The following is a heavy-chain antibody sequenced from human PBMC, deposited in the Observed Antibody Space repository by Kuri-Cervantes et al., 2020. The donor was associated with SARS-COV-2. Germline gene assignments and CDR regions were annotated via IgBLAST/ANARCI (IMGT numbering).Heavy chain of an antibody. CDR1: GYTFTGYY. CDR2: INPNSGGT. Sequence: ASVKVSCKASGYTFTGYYMHWVRQAPGQGLEWMGRINPNSGGTNYAQKFQGRVTMTRDTSINTAYMELSRLRSDDTAVYYCARVGFGDYEIDYWSQGTLVTVSS. CDR3: ARVGFGDYEIDY. V-gene: IGHV1-2*06. D-gene: IGHD4-17*01. J-gene: IGHJ4*02.